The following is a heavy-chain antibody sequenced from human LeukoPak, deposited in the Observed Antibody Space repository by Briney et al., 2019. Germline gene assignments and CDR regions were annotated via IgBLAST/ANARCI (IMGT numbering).Heavy chain of an antibody. D-gene: IGHD3-22*01. CDR3: ARDRSDSSGYYYHGWFDP. CDR2: IYYSGST. CDR1: GASISSSSHY. Sequence: PSETLSLTCTVSGASISSSSHYRGWIRQPPGKGLEWIGSIYYSGSTYYNPSLKSRVTISLDTSKNQLSLKLNSVTAADTAVYYCARDRSDSSGYYYHGWFDPWGRGTLVTVSS. V-gene: IGHV4-39*07. J-gene: IGHJ5*02.